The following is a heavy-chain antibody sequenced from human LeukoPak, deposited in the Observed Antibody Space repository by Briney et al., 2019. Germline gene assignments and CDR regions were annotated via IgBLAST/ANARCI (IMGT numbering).Heavy chain of an antibody. D-gene: IGHD6-13*01. CDR2: INHSGST. CDR1: GGSFSGCY. Sequence: SETLSLTCAVCGGSFSGCYWSWIRQPPGKGLEWIGEINHSGSTNYNPSLKSRVTISVDTSKNQFSLKLSSVTAADTAVYYCARSIWYSREINWFDPWGQGTLVSVSS. V-gene: IGHV4-34*01. CDR3: ARSIWYSREINWFDP. J-gene: IGHJ5*02.